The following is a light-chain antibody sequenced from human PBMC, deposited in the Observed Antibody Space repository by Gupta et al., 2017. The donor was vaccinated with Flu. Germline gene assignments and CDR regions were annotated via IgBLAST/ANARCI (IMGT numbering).Light chain of an antibody. V-gene: IGKV3-15*01. J-gene: IGKJ5*01. Sequence: ERATLSCRASQSVSSDLAWYQQRPGQAPRLLIYGASTRATGIPARFSGRGSGTEFTLTISSLQSEDFAVYYCQQYNNWPPITFGQGTRLKIK. CDR3: QQYNNWPPIT. CDR2: GAS. CDR1: QSVSSD.